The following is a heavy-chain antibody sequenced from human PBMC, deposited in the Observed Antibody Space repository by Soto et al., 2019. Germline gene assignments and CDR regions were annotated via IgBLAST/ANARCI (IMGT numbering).Heavy chain of an antibody. CDR2: IYYSGST. CDR1: GGSISDYY. Sequence: SETLSLTYSGSGGSISDYYWSWIWQPPGKGLEWIGYIYYSGSTNYNPSLKSRVTISLDTSKNQFSLKLSSVTAADTAVYYCEAVRVAAPSHFDYWGQGTLVTVSS. J-gene: IGHJ4*02. V-gene: IGHV4-59*01. CDR3: EAVRVAAPSHFDY. D-gene: IGHD2-8*02.